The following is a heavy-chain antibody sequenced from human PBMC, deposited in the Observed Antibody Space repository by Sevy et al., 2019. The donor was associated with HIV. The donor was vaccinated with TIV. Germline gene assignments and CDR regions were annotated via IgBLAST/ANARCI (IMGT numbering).Heavy chain of an antibody. D-gene: IGHD3-10*02. V-gene: IGHV3-48*02. CDR2: ISSSSSTV. CDR1: GFTFSSYS. Sequence: GGSLRLSCAASGFTFSSYSMNWVRQAPGKGLEWVSYISSSSSTVYYADSVKGRFTTSRDNAKNSLYLQMNSLRDEETAVYYCARDDTMFYYMDVWGKGTTVTVSS. J-gene: IGHJ6*03. CDR3: ARDDTMFYYMDV.